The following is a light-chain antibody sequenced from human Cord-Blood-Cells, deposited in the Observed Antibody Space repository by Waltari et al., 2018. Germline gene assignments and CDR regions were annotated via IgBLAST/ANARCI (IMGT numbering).Light chain of an antibody. CDR2: EVS. J-gene: IGLJ2*01. Sequence: SALTQPASVSGSPGQSITISCTGTSSDVGGYNYVSWYQQHPGNAPKLMIYEVSNRPSGVSNRFSGSKSGNTASLTISGLQAEDEADYYCSSYTSSSTVVFGGGTKLTVL. V-gene: IGLV2-14*01. CDR1: SSDVGGYNY. CDR3: SSYTSSSTVV.